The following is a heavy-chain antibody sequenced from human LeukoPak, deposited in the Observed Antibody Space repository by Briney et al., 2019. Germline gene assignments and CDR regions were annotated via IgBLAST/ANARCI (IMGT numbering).Heavy chain of an antibody. Sequence: ASVKVSCKVSGYTLTELSMHWVRQAPGKGLEWMGGFGPEDTEIIYAQKFQGRVTMTEDTSADTAYMELSSLRSADTAVYYCATGGNESSGYSDFDYWGQGTLVAVSS. D-gene: IGHD3-22*01. CDR2: FGPEDTEI. CDR1: GYTLTELS. J-gene: IGHJ4*02. V-gene: IGHV1-24*01. CDR3: ATGGNESSGYSDFDY.